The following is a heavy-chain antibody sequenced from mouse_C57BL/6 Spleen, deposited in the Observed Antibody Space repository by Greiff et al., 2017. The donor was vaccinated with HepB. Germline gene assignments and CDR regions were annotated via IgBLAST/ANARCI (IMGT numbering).Heavy chain of an antibody. V-gene: IGHV1-76*01. J-gene: IGHJ4*01. CDR1: GYTFTDYY. CDR3: AREGLYAMDY. CDR2: IYPGSGNT. D-gene: IGHD3-3*01. Sequence: VMLVESGAELVRPGASVKLSCKASGYTFTDYYINWVKQRPGQGLEWIARIYPGSGNTYYNEKFKGKATLTAEKSSSTAYMQLSSLTSEDSAVYFCAREGLYAMDYWGQGTSVTVSS.